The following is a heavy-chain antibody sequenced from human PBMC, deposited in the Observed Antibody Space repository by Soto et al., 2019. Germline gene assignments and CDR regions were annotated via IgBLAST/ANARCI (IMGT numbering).Heavy chain of an antibody. Sequence: QVQLQESGPGLVKPSPTLSLTCTVSGGSVSSGGYYWSWIRQHPGKGLERIGYIYYSGSTYYNPSPMSLVSRSVDTAKSKFYRKLSSVTAADTAVYYCARDVGRYCSGGSCYSNWFDPWGQGTLVTVSS. CDR3: ARDVGRYCSGGSCYSNWFDP. V-gene: IGHV4-31*01. CDR2: IYYSGST. CDR1: GGSVSSGGYY. J-gene: IGHJ5*02. D-gene: IGHD2-15*01.